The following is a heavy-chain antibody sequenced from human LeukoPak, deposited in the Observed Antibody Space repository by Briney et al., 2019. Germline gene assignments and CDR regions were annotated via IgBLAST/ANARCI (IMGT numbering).Heavy chain of an antibody. CDR1: GFTFSSYE. D-gene: IGHD6-6*01. CDR2: ISSSGSTI. J-gene: IGHJ6*03. CDR3: ARDSSSEGSHYYYYYMGV. V-gene: IGHV3-48*03. Sequence: GGSLRLSCAASGFTFSSYEMNWVRQAPGKGLEWVSYISSSGSTIYYADSVKGRFTISRDNAKNSLYLQMNSLRAEDTAVYYCARDSSSEGSHYYYYYMGVWGKGTTVTVSS.